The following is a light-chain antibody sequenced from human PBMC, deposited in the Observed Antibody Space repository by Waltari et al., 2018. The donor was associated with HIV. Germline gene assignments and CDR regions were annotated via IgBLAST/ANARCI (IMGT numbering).Light chain of an antibody. J-gene: IGKJ4*01. CDR1: QSVGSA. Sequence: EIVMTQSPATLSVSPGERVALSCRASQSVGSALAWYQQKPGQVPRLLIYGESTRATGVPARFSGSGSETEFTLTISSLQSEDFAVYYCQQYNKWPLTFGGGTKVEIK. CDR2: GES. CDR3: QQYNKWPLT. V-gene: IGKV3-15*01.